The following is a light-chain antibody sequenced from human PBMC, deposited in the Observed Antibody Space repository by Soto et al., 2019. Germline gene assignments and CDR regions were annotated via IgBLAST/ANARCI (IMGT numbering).Light chain of an antibody. Sequence: QSALTQPASVSGSPGQSITISCTGTSSDVGAYNFVSWYQQHLGKAPKLMISTVNSRPSGVSNRFSGSKSGNTASLTISGLQAEDEADYYCISYTTTGTLWVFGGGTKVTVL. V-gene: IGLV2-14*01. CDR1: SSDVGAYNF. J-gene: IGLJ3*02. CDR2: TVN. CDR3: ISYTTTGTLWV.